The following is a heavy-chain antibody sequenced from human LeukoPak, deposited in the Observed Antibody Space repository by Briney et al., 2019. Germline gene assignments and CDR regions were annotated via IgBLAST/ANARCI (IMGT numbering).Heavy chain of an antibody. Sequence: GGSLRLSCSASGFTFSSYAMHWVRQAPGKGLEYVSAITSNGGSTYYADSVKGRFTISRDNSKNTLYLQMSSLRAEDTAVYYCLKGYCSCDSCYWYFDLWGRGTPVTVSS. CDR2: ITSNGGST. CDR3: LKGYCSCDSCYWYFDL. D-gene: IGHD2-15*01. J-gene: IGHJ2*01. V-gene: IGHV3-64D*06. CDR1: GFTFSSYA.